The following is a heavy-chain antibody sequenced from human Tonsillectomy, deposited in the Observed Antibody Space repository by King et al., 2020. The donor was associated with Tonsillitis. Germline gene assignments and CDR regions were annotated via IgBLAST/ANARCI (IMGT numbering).Heavy chain of an antibody. CDR2: INPNSGGT. CDR3: SPSRHTFGPFDY. D-gene: IGHD3-16*01. V-gene: IGHV1-2*02. CDR1: GYTFTGYF. J-gene: IGHJ4*01. Sequence: QLVQSGAEVKSPGASVKVSCKASGYTFTGYFMNWVRKAPGQGPEWMGWINPNSGGTNYAQKFQGRVTMTRDTSINTVYMELSRLTSDATAMYYWSPSRHTFGPFDYWGQEPWSPSPQ.